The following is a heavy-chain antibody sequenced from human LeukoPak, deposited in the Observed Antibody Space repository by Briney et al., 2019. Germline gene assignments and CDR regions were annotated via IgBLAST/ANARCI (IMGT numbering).Heavy chain of an antibody. CDR2: IIPIFGTA. D-gene: IGHD3/OR15-3a*01. Sequence: ASVKVSCKASGGTFSSYAISWVRQAPGQGLEWMGGIIPIFGTANYAQKFQGRVTIAADESTSTAYMELSSLRSEDTAVYYCAGAGTGYYYYYMDVWGKGTTVTISS. CDR3: AGAGTGYYYYYMDV. CDR1: GGTFSSYA. V-gene: IGHV1-69*13. J-gene: IGHJ6*03.